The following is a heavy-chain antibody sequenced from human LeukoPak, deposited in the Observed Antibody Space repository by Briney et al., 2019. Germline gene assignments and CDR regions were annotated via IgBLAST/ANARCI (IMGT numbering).Heavy chain of an antibody. Sequence: GGSLRLSCAASGSTFSSYAMHWVRQAPGKGLEWVAVISYDGSNKYYADSVKGRFTISRDNSKNTLYLQMNSLRAEDTAVYYCAREQAPGGGVYYYYYYMDVWGKGTTVTVSS. CDR3: AREQAPGGGVYYYYYYMDV. CDR2: ISYDGSNK. D-gene: IGHD3-10*01. CDR1: GSTFSSYA. V-gene: IGHV3-30*01. J-gene: IGHJ6*03.